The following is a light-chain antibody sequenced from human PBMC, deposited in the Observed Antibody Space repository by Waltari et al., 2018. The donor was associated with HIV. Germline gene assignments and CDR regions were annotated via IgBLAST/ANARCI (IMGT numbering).Light chain of an antibody. CDR1: SSDVGGYNL. Sequence: QSALTQPASVSGSPGQSITISCTGTSSDVGGYNLFSCYQQHPGKPPKLMIYEVSKRPSGVSNRFSGSKSGNTASLTISGLQAEDEADYYCCAYAGSTTYVIFGGGTKLTVL. V-gene: IGLV2-23*02. J-gene: IGLJ2*01. CDR3: CAYAGSTTYVI. CDR2: EVS.